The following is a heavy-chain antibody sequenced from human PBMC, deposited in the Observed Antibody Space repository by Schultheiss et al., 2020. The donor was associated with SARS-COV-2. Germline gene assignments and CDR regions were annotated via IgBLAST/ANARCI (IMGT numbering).Heavy chain of an antibody. CDR1: GGTFSSYA. J-gene: IGHJ3*02. D-gene: IGHD3-22*01. CDR2: IIPILGIT. Sequence: SVKVSCKASGGTFSSYAISWVRQAPGQGLEWMGRIIPILGITNYAQNFQGRVTITADKSTSTAYMELSSLRSEDTAVYYCARDYGYYDSSGYYYSAFDIWGQVTMVTVSS. V-gene: IGHV1-69*04. CDR3: ARDYGYYDSSGYYYSAFDI.